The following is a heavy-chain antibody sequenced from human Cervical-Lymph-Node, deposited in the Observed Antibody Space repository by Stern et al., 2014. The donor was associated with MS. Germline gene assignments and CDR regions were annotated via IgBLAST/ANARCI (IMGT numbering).Heavy chain of an antibody. CDR2: LYYSGST. V-gene: IGHV4-59*01. CDR3: ARGFYDGSLNDAFDL. D-gene: IGHD3-22*01. Sequence: QVQLVQSGPGLVKPSATLSLTCTVSGASIHNYFWSWIRQPPGKTMEWFGILYYSGSTNYTTYLQRRVHISGETSKNQVSLKLRSVTAADTAVYFCARGFYDGSLNDAFDLWGQGTKVTVSS. CDR1: GASIHNYF. J-gene: IGHJ3*01.